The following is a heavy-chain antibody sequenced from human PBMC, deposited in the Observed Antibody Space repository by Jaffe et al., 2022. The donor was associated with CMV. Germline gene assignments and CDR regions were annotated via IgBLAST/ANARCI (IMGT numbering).Heavy chain of an antibody. D-gene: IGHD2-15*01. CDR2: IYPDDSDT. Sequence: EVQLVQSGAEVKKPGESLKISCKSSGYIFTTYWIGWVRQMPGKGLEWMGIIYPDDSDTKYSPSFQGQVTISADKSISTAYLQWSSLMASDTAMYYCATTHLGYCGGGSCSEAPYFDYWGQGTLVTVSS. CDR3: ATTHLGYCGGGSCSEAPYFDY. J-gene: IGHJ4*02. CDR1: GYIFTTYW. V-gene: IGHV5-51*01.